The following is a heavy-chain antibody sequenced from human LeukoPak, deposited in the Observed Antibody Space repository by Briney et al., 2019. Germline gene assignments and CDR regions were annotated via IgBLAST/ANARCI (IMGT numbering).Heavy chain of an antibody. CDR2: ISSSGSTI. D-gene: IGHD3-16*02. Sequence: GGSLRLSCAASRFTFSSYEMNWVRQAPGKGLEWVSYISSSGSTIYYADSLKGRFTISRDNAKNSLYLQMNSLRAEDTAVYYCARELYDYVWGSYRLDAFDVWGEGSMVTVSS. CDR3: ARELYDYVWGSYRLDAFDV. CDR1: RFTFSSYE. V-gene: IGHV3-48*03. J-gene: IGHJ3*01.